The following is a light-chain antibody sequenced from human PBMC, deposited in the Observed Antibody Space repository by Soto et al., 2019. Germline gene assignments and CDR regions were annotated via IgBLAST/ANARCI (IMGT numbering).Light chain of an antibody. J-gene: IGLJ2*01. Sequence: QLVLTQSPSASASLGASVKVTCTLSSGHRSYAIAWHKQQPEKGPRFLMKVNPDGSHTKGDGIPDRFSGSSSGAERYLTISSLQSEDEADYYWQSWGTGIVVFGGGTKLTVL. CDR2: VNPDGSH. V-gene: IGLV4-69*01. CDR3: QSWGTGIVV. CDR1: SGHRSYA.